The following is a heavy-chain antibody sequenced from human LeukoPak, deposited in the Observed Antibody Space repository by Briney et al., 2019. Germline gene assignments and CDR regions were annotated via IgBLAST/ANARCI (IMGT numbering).Heavy chain of an antibody. CDR2: IYYSGST. J-gene: IGHJ4*02. CDR3: ARVFGLTRGFDY. D-gene: IGHD2-2*01. CDR1: GGSISSYY. V-gene: IGHV4-59*01. Sequence: PSETLSLTCTVSGGSISSYYWSWIRQPPGKGLEWIGYIYYSGSTNYNPSLKSRVTISVDTSKNQFSLKLSSVTAADTAVYYCARVFGLTRGFDYWGQGTLVTVSS.